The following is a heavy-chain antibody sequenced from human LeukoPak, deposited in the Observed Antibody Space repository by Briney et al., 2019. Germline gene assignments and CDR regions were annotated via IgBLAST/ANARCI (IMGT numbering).Heavy chain of an antibody. CDR2: IYYSGST. CDR3: ARGTEHNYDFWTGYLVPFDY. D-gene: IGHD3-3*01. Sequence: SETLSFICTVSGGSISSYYWSWIRQPPGKGLEWIGYIYYSGSTNYNPSLKSRVTISVDMSKNQFSLKLSSVTAADTAVYYCARGTEHNYDFWTGYLVPFDYWGQGTLVTVSS. V-gene: IGHV4-59*08. J-gene: IGHJ4*02. CDR1: GGSISSYY.